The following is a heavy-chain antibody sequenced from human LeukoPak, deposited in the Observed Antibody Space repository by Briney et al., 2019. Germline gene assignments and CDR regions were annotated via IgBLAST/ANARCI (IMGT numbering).Heavy chain of an antibody. Sequence: SETLSLTCTVSGGSISSGSYYWSWIRQPAGKGLEWIGRIYTSGSTNYNPSLKSRVTISVDTSKNQFSLKLSPVTAADTAVYYCARAGLTVTKDWGQGTLVTVSS. V-gene: IGHV4-61*02. D-gene: IGHD4-11*01. CDR2: IYTSGST. CDR3: ARAGLTVTKD. CDR1: GGSISSGSYY. J-gene: IGHJ4*02.